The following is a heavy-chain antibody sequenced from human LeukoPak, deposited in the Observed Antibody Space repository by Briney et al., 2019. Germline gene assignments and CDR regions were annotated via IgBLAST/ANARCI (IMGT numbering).Heavy chain of an antibody. CDR3: ARDGCGSSSCLDY. CDR2: ISYSGNT. CDR1: GGSISRYH. Sequence: PSETLSLTCTVSGGSISRYHWSWIRQPPGKGMDWIGYISYSGNTNYNPSLKSRVTIAVDTSKNHFSLKLSSVTAADMAVYYCARDGCGSSSCLDYWGQGTLVTVSP. J-gene: IGHJ4*02. D-gene: IGHD6-6*01. V-gene: IGHV4-59*01.